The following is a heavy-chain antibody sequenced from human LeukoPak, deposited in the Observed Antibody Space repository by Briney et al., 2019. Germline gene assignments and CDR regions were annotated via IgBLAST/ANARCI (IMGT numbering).Heavy chain of an antibody. D-gene: IGHD6-19*01. V-gene: IGHV3-23*01. CDR3: AKEFRGGWSFDY. J-gene: IGHJ4*02. CDR2: IGGTGVRT. CDR1: GFTFSRYT. Sequence: GGSLRLSRAPSGFTFSRYTMSSGPHAPGKGLEWVSGIGGTGVRTYYADSVKGRFTISRDNSKNTLYLQMNSLRAEDTAVYYCAKEFRGGWSFDYWGQGTLVTVSS.